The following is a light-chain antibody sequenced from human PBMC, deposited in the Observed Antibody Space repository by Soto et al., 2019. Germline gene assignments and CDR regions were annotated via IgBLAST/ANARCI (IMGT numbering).Light chain of an antibody. Sequence: NFMLTQPHSVSESPGRTVTISCIRSSSNIASNYVQWYQQRPGSSPTTVIYEDRQRPSGVPDRFSGTIDSSSNSASLTISGLKTEDEADYYCQSYDGAKLIWVFGGGTKLTVL. CDR2: EDR. CDR3: QSYDGAKLIWV. V-gene: IGLV6-57*01. CDR1: SSNIASNY. J-gene: IGLJ3*02.